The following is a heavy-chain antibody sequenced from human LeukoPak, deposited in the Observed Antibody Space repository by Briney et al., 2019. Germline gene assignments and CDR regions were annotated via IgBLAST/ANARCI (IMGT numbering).Heavy chain of an antibody. CDR1: GFTFSSYW. J-gene: IGHJ5*02. D-gene: IGHD1-26*01. Sequence: PGGSLRLSCAASGFTFSSYWMHWVRQAPGKGLVWVSRINTDWSSATYADSVKGRCTISRDNAKNTLYLQMNSLRAEDTAVYYCARALATGSNDHWGQGTLVTVPS. CDR2: INTDWSSA. V-gene: IGHV3-74*01. CDR3: ARALATGSNDH.